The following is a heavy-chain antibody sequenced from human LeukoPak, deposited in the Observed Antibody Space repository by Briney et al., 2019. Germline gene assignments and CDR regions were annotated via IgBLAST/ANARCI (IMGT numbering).Heavy chain of an antibody. D-gene: IGHD3-10*01. Sequence: GGSLRLSCAASGFTFSSYSMNWVRQAPGKGLEWVSSISSSSSYIYYADSVKGRFTISRDNAKKSLYLQMNSLRAEDTAVYYCASFRSGSYPRLDYWGQGTLVTVSS. J-gene: IGHJ4*02. CDR3: ASFRSGSYPRLDY. V-gene: IGHV3-21*01. CDR1: GFTFSSYS. CDR2: ISSSSSYI.